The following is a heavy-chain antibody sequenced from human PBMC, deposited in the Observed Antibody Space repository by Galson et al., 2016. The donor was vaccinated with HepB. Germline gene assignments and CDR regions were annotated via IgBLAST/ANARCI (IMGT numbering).Heavy chain of an antibody. J-gene: IGHJ6*02. CDR1: GDTLSSYA. CDR3: AGVELVAAGTWYYYGMDV. D-gene: IGHD6-13*01. V-gene: IGHV1-69*13. Sequence: SVKVSCKASGDTLSSYAITWVRQAPGQGLEWMGGIIPMFGTTNYPQKFQGRITIIADESTSTVYMDLSSLRSEDTAVYYCAGVELVAAGTWYYYGMDVRGQGTTVTVSS. CDR2: IIPMFGTT.